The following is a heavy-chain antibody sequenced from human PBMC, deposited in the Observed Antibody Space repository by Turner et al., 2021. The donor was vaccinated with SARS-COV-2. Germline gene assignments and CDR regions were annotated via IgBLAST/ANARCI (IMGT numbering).Heavy chain of an antibody. CDR3: ARSRDGYIHS. V-gene: IGHV3-30*03. J-gene: IGHJ4*02. D-gene: IGHD2-2*01. Sequence: QVQLVESGGGVVQPGRSLRLSCAASGFTFSSYGMHWVRQAPGKGLEWVAVISYDGSTKFYADSVKGRFTISRDNSKSSLYVQMNSLRVEDTAVYYCARSRDGYIHSWGQGTLVIVS. CDR1: GFTFSSYG. CDR2: ISYDGSTK.